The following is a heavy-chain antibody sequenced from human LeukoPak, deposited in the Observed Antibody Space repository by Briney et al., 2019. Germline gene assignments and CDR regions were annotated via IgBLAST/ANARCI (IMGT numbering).Heavy chain of an antibody. V-gene: IGHV3-30*04. CDR2: ISYDGSNK. J-gene: IGHJ4*02. CDR3: AKDANYYDSSGYYYGY. Sequence: GGSLRLSCAASGFTFSSYAMHWVRQAPGKGLEWVAVISYDGSNKYYADSVKGRFTISRDNSKNSLYLQMNNLRAEDTAVYYCAKDANYYDSSGYYYGYWGQGTLVTVSS. D-gene: IGHD3-22*01. CDR1: GFTFSSYA.